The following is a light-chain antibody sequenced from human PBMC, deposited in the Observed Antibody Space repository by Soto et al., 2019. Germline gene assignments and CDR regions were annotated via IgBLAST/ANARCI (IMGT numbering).Light chain of an antibody. V-gene: IGKV1-39*01. Sequence: IPMTQSPSSLSASVGDRVTITCRASQSIVNFLNWYQQRPGKAPKLLIYAASSLESGVPSRFTARASGTEFTLTISSLQPEDSATYYCQQSYTTPPYSFGQGTKLEIK. CDR1: QSIVNF. CDR2: AAS. CDR3: QQSYTTPPYS. J-gene: IGKJ2*01.